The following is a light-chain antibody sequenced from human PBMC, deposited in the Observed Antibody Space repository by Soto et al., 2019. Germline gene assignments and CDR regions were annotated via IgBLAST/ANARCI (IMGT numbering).Light chain of an antibody. CDR3: SSYTSSSTRHV. CDR1: SSDVGGSIF. Sequence: QSALTQPASVSGSPGQSITISCTGTSSDVGGSIFVSWYQQYPGKAPKLMIFEVSHRPSGVSNRFSGSRSGNTASLTISGLQAEDEADYYCSSYTSSSTRHVFGTGTRSPS. V-gene: IGLV2-14*01. CDR2: EVS. J-gene: IGLJ1*01.